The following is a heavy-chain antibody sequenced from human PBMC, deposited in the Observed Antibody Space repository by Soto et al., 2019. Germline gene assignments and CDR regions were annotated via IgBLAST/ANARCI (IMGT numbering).Heavy chain of an antibody. CDR3: AKGIRVEAAFDY. CDR1: GFTFDDYA. D-gene: IGHD1-26*01. CDR2: ISWNSGSI. Sequence: GGSLRLSCAASGFTFDDYAMHWVRQAPGKGLEWVSGISWNSGSIGYADSVKGRFTISRDNAKNSLYLQMNSLRAEDTALYYCAKGIRVEAAFDYWGQGTLVTVSS. J-gene: IGHJ4*02. V-gene: IGHV3-9*01.